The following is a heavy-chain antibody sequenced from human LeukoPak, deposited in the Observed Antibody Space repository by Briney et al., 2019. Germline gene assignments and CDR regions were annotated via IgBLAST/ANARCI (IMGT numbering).Heavy chain of an antibody. CDR2: IKQDGSEK. Sequence: GGSLRLSCAASGFTFNNYWMSWVRQAPGKGLEGVANIKQDGSEKNYVDSVKGRFTISRDNAKNSLYLQMNSLRAEDTAVYYCARDYYGSEDYWGQGTLVTVSS. D-gene: IGHD3-10*01. J-gene: IGHJ4*02. CDR1: GFTFNNYW. V-gene: IGHV3-7*01. CDR3: ARDYYGSEDY.